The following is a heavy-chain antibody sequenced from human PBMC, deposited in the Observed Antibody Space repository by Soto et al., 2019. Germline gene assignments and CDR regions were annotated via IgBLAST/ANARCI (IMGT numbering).Heavy chain of an antibody. V-gene: IGHV3-23*01. CDR1: GFTFSNYA. CDR2: ISGSGGTT. D-gene: IGHD6-25*01. Sequence: EVQLLESGGGLVQPGRSLRLSCAASGFTFSNYAMSWVRQAPGQGLDWVSAISGSGGTTYYADSVKGRFTISSDNSKNTLFLQIISLRAEDAAVYYCAKFFVETRSNSGWPWSFHYWVQGSLVTVSS. CDR3: AKFFVETRSNSGWPWSFHY. J-gene: IGHJ4*02.